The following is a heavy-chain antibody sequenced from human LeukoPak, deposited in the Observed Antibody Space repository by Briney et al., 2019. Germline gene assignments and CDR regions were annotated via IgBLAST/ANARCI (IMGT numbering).Heavy chain of an antibody. CDR3: VRHEEEDGYNAKTFDY. D-gene: IGHD5-24*01. Sequence: SETLSLTCTVSGDSISSRASFWGWVRQPPGKGLEWIGSIRYSGPTYYNPSLKSRVTIPVDTSKNQFSLKLSFVTAADTAVYYCVRHEEEDGYNAKTFDYWGQGTLVTVFS. CDR1: GDSISSRASF. CDR2: IRYSGPT. V-gene: IGHV4-39*01. J-gene: IGHJ4*02.